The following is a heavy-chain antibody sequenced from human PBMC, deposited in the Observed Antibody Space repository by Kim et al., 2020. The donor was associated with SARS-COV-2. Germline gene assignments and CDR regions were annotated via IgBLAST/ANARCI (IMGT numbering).Heavy chain of an antibody. J-gene: IGHJ4*02. V-gene: IGHV5-51*01. CDR1: GYSFTSYW. CDR3: ARGLTEAGYNYYFDY. CDR2: IYPGDSDT. Sequence: GESLKISCKGSGYSFTSYWIGWVRQMPGKGLEWMGIIYPGDSDTRYSPSFQGQVTISPDKSISTAYLQWSSLKASDTAMYYCARGLTEAGYNYYFDYWGQGTLVTVSS. D-gene: IGHD5-12*01.